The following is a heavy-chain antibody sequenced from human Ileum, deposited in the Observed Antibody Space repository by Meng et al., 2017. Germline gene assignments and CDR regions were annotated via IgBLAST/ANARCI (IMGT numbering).Heavy chain of an antibody. CDR1: GFTFSSYW. J-gene: IGHJ1*01. V-gene: IGHV3-7*01. CDR3: AQTGYSSGWFAEYFQH. CDR2: IKQDGSEK. D-gene: IGHD6-19*01. Sequence: GESLKISCAASGFTFSSYWMSWVRQAPGKGLEWVANIKQDGSEKYYVDSVKGRFTISRDNAKNSLYLQMNSLRAEDTAVYYCAQTGYSSGWFAEYFQHWGQGTLVTVSS.